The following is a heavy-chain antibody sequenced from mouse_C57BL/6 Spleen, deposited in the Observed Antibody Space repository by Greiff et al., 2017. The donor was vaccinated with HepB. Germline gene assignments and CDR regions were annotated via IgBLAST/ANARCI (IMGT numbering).Heavy chain of an antibody. Sequence: QVQLKQPGAELVMPGASVKLSCKASGYTFTSYWMHWVKQRPGQGLEWIGEIDPSDSYTNYNQKFKGKSTLTVDKSSSTAYMQLSSLTSEDSAVYYCARGTYYYGSRGWYFDVWGTGTTVTVSS. V-gene: IGHV1-69*01. CDR1: GYTFTSYW. D-gene: IGHD1-1*01. CDR2: IDPSDSYT. CDR3: ARGTYYYGSRGWYFDV. J-gene: IGHJ1*03.